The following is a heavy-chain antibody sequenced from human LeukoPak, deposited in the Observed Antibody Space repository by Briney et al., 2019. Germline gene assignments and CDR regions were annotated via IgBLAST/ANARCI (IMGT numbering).Heavy chain of an antibody. CDR3: ARAGTVTTLGYFDL. J-gene: IGHJ2*01. CDR1: GFTFSSYW. Sequence: PGGSLRLSCAASGFTFSSYWMHWVRQAPGKGLVWVSRINTDGSSTSYADSVKGRFTISRDNAKNTLYLQMNSLRAEDTAVYYCARAGTVTTLGYFDLWGRGTLVTVSS. V-gene: IGHV3-74*01. D-gene: IGHD4-11*01. CDR2: INTDGSST.